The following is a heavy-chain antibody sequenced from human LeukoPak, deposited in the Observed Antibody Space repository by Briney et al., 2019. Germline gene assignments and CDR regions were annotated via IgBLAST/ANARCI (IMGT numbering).Heavy chain of an antibody. Sequence: ASVKVSCKASGGTFSRYAISWVRQAPGQGLEWMGGIIPIFGTANYAQKFQGRVTITADESTSTAYMELSSLRSEDTAVYYCARAHCSGGSCYTHYFDYWGQGTLVTVSS. CDR1: GGTFSRYA. CDR2: IIPIFGTA. CDR3: ARAHCSGGSCYTHYFDY. D-gene: IGHD2-15*01. J-gene: IGHJ4*02. V-gene: IGHV1-69*13.